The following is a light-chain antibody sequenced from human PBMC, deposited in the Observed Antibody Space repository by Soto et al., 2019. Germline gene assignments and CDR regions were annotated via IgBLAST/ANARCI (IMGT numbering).Light chain of an antibody. V-gene: IGKV3-20*01. CDR1: QIVSSSY. J-gene: IGKJ1*01. Sequence: EIFLTQSTGTLSLSPGERATLSCRDIQIVSSSYLAWYQQKPGQAHRLLIYGAYSRATGIPDRFSGSGSGTDFSLTIRRLEPDDFAVYYCQKYGSSPQWTLGHGTQLDIK. CDR2: GAY. CDR3: QKYGSSPQWT.